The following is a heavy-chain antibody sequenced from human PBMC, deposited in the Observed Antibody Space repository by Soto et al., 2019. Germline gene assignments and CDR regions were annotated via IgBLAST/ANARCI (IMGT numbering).Heavy chain of an antibody. J-gene: IGHJ5*02. V-gene: IGHV4-59*01. CDR1: GGSISSYY. CDR2: IYYSGST. Sequence: SETLSLTCTVSGGSISSYYWSWIRQPPGKGLEWIGYIYYSGSTNYNPSLKSRVTISVDTSKNQFSLKLSSVTAADTAVYYCARGLWFGELSDGFDPWGQGTLVTVSS. CDR3: ARGLWFGELSDGFDP. D-gene: IGHD3-10*01.